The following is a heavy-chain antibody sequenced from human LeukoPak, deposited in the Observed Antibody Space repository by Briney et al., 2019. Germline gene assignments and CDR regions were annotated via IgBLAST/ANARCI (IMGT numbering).Heavy chain of an antibody. V-gene: IGHV4-59*01. CDR1: GGSISSYY. J-gene: IGHJ5*02. CDR3: ARVMLTGYSNWFDP. CDR2: TYYSGST. Sequence: KPSETLSLTCTVSGGSISSYYWSWIRQPPGKGLEWIGYTYYSGSTNYNPSLKSRVTISVDTSKNQFSLKLSSVTAADTAVYYCARVMLTGYSNWFDPWGQGTLVTVSS. D-gene: IGHD3-9*01.